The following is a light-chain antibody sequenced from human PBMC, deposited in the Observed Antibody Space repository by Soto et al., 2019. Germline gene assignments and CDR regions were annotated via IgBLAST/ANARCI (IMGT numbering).Light chain of an antibody. Sequence: QSVLTQPASVSGSPGQSITISCTGTSSDVGDYNYVSWYQQHPGKAPKLMIYEVSNRPSGVSNRFSGSKSGNTASLTISGLQAEDEADYYCSSYTSSSCYVFGTGTKLTVL. CDR3: SSYTSSSCYV. CDR1: SSDVGDYNY. J-gene: IGLJ1*01. V-gene: IGLV2-14*01. CDR2: EVS.